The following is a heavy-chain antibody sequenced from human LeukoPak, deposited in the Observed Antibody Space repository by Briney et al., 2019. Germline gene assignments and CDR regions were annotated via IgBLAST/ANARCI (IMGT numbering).Heavy chain of an antibody. J-gene: IGHJ5*02. CDR3: AKDKGYDSSGQVT. CDR2: ISWNSGSI. Sequence: GRSLRLSCAASGFTFDDYAMHWVRQAPGKGLEWVSGISWNSGSIGYADSVKGRFTISRDNAKNSLYLQMNSLRAEDTALYYCAKDKGYDSSGQVTWGQGTLVTVSS. D-gene: IGHD3-22*01. CDR1: GFTFDDYA. V-gene: IGHV3-9*01.